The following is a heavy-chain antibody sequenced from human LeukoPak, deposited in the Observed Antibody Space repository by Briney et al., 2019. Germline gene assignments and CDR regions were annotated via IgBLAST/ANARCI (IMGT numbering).Heavy chain of an antibody. Sequence: PGGSLRLSCAASGFTFSDYEMNWVRQAPGKGLEWVAYISMSGDLIYYADSVKGRFTISRDNAKNSLYLQMNSLRAEDTAVYYCVRGSGWNYWGQGSLVTVSS. D-gene: IGHD6-19*01. J-gene: IGHJ4*02. V-gene: IGHV3-48*03. CDR3: VRGSGWNY. CDR1: GFTFSDYE. CDR2: ISMSGDLI.